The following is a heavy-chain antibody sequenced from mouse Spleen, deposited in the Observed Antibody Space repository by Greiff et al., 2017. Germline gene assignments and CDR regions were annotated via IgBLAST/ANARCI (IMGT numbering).Heavy chain of an antibody. Sequence: EVQLQQSGPELVKPGASVKISCKASGYTFTDYYMNWVKQSHGKSLEWIGDINPNNGGTSYNQKFKGKATLTVDKSSSTAYMQLSSLTSEDSAVYYCARSSYSVYGGYFDVWGAGTTVTVSS. J-gene: IGHJ1*01. CDR1: GYTFTDYY. CDR2: INPNNGGT. V-gene: IGHV1-26*01. D-gene: IGHD6-1*01. CDR3: ARSSYSVYGGYFDV.